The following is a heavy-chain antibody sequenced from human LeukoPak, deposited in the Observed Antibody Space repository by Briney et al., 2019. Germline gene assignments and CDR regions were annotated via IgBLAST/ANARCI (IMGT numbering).Heavy chain of an antibody. Sequence: ASMKVSCKASGYTFTSYGISWVRQAPGQGLEWMGIINPSGGSTSYAQKFQGRVTMTRDTSTSTVYMELSSLRSEDTAVYYCARGGYCSSTSCYTYYYYYGMDVWGQGTTVTVSS. CDR2: INPSGGST. CDR1: GYTFTSYG. D-gene: IGHD2-2*02. V-gene: IGHV1-46*01. J-gene: IGHJ6*02. CDR3: ARGGYCSSTSCYTYYYYYGMDV.